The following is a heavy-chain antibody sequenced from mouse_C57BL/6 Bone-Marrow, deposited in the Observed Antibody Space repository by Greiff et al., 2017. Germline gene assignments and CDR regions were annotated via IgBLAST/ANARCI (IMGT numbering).Heavy chain of an antibody. J-gene: IGHJ3*01. CDR3: TSYDYDGFAY. V-gene: IGHV14-1*01. CDR1: GFNIKDYY. D-gene: IGHD2-4*01. Sequence: VHVKQSGAELVRPGASVKLSCTASGFNIKDYYMHWVKQRPEQGLEWIGRIDPEDGDPEYAPKFQGKATMTADTSSNTAYLQLSSLTSEDTAVYYCTSYDYDGFAYWGQGTLVTVSA. CDR2: IDPEDGDP.